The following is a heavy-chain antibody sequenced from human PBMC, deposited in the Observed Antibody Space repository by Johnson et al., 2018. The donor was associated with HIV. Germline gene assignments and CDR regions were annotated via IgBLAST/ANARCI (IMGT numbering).Heavy chain of an antibody. CDR3: ASGGSRYSGSYLSDAFDI. D-gene: IGHD1-26*01. V-gene: IGHV3-30*02. CDR1: GFTFSNYG. Sequence: QVQLVESGGGLIQPGGSLRLSCAASGFTFSNYGMHWVRQAPGKGLEWVAFIRYDGTNKYYADSVKGRFTISRDNSKNKLYLQMNSLRAEDTAVYYCASGGSRYSGSYLSDAFDIWGQGTMVTVSS. CDR2: IRYDGTNK. J-gene: IGHJ3*02.